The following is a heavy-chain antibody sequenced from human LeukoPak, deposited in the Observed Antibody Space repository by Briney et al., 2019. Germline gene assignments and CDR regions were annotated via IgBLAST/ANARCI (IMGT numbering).Heavy chain of an antibody. Sequence: PGGFLRLSCAASGFTFSSYAMSWVRQAPGKGLEWVSAISGSGGSTYYADSVKGRFTISRDNSKNTLYLQMNSLRAEDTAVYYCAKDQYYYDSSGYYGDAFDIWGQGTMVTVSS. V-gene: IGHV3-23*01. CDR3: AKDQYYYDSSGYYGDAFDI. CDR1: GFTFSSYA. D-gene: IGHD3-22*01. J-gene: IGHJ3*02. CDR2: ISGSGGST.